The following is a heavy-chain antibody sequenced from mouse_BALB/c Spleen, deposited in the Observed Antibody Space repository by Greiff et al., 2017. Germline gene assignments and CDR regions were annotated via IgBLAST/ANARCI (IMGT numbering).Heavy chain of an antibody. Sequence: EVKLVESGPELVKPGASVKMSCKASGYTFTSYVMHWVKQKPGQGLEWIGYINPYNDGTKYNEKFKGKATLTSDKSSSTAYMELSSLTSEDSAVYYCARALGYYRYDAGVYYAMDYWGQGTSVTVSS. D-gene: IGHD2-14*01. CDR3: ARALGYYRYDAGVYYAMDY. CDR2: INPYNDGT. V-gene: IGHV1-14*01. CDR1: GYTFTSYV. J-gene: IGHJ4*01.